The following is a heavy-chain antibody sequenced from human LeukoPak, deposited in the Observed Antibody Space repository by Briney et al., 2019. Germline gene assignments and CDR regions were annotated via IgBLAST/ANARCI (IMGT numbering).Heavy chain of an antibody. CDR1: GFTLSAHW. V-gene: IGHV3-7*03. D-gene: IGHD3-10*01. Sequence: SGGSLRLSCAASGFTLSAHWMSWVRQAPGKGLEWVANIKEDGSEKYYVDSVKGRFTISRDIAKNSLYLQMNSLRAEDTAVYYCARVGPNRWFGELLRGRFDYWGQGTLDTVSS. CDR2: IKEDGSEK. CDR3: ARVGPNRWFGELLRGRFDY. J-gene: IGHJ4*02.